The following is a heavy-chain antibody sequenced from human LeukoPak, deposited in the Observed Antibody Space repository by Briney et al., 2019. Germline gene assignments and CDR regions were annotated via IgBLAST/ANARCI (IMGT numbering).Heavy chain of an antibody. CDR2: IYYSGST. Sequence: SETLSLTCTVSGGSISTYYWSWIRQPPGKRLEWIGNIYYSGSTNYNPSLKSRVTISVDTSKNQFSLKLSSVTAADTAVYYCARGDDCSYSSCERRWFDPWGQGTLVTVSS. J-gene: IGHJ5*02. CDR1: GGSISTYY. D-gene: IGHD2-2*01. V-gene: IGHV4-59*08. CDR3: ARGDDCSYSSCERRWFDP.